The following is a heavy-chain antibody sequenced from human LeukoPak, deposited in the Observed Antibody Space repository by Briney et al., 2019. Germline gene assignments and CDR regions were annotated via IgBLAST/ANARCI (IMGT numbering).Heavy chain of an antibody. J-gene: IGHJ4*02. CDR1: GFTFGDYA. CDR3: TREEAAAGLSPLDY. D-gene: IGHD6-13*01. CDR2: IRSKAYGGTT. Sequence: KTGGSLRLSCTASGFTFGDYAMSWFRQAPGKGLEWVGFIRSKAYGGTTEYAASVKGRFTISRDDSKCIAYLQMNSLKTEDTAVYYCTREEAAAGLSPLDYWGQGTLVTVSS. V-gene: IGHV3-49*05.